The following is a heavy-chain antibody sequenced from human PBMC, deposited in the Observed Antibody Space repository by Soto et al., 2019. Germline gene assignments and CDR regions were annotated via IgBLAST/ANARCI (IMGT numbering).Heavy chain of an antibody. V-gene: IGHV3-21*06. Sequence: PGGALRLSCAASGFTFTRYSMNWVRPAPGDGLEWVSSNRSTTNYIYYGDSMKGRFTISRDNGKNSLYLEIHSLRAEDTAVYYCARESEDLTSNFDYWGQGTLVTVSS. J-gene: IGHJ4*02. CDR3: ARESEDLTSNFDY. CDR2: NRSTTNYI. CDR1: GFTFTRYS.